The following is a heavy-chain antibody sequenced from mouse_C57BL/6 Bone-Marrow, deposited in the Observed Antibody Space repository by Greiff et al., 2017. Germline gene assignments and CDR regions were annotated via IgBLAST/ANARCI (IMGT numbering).Heavy chain of an antibody. CDR1: GYTFTSYW. CDR3: ARERRTGDCDY. D-gene: IGHD4-1*01. J-gene: IGHJ2*01. Sequence: VKLQQPGAELVMPGASVKLSCKASGYTFTSYWMHWVKQRPGQGLEWIGEIDPSDSYTNYNQKFKGKSTLTVDKSSSTAYMQLSSLTSEDSAVYYCARERRTGDCDYWGQGTTLTVSS. CDR2: IDPSDSYT. V-gene: IGHV1-69*01.